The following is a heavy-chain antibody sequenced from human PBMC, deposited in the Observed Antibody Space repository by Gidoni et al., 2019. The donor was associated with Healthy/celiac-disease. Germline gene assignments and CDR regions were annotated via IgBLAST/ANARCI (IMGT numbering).Heavy chain of an antibody. CDR2: VDPEDGET. V-gene: IGHV1-69-2*01. J-gene: IGHJ5*02. D-gene: IGHD2-2*02. CDR3: ATAGYCSSTSCYKGGWFDP. CDR1: GYTFTDYY. Sequence: EVQLVQSGAEVKKPGATVKISCKVSGYTFTDYYMHWVQQAPGKGLEWMGLVDPEDGETIYAEKFQGRVTITADTSTDTAYMELSSLRSEDTAVYYCATAGYCSSTSCYKGGWFDPWGQGTLVTVSS.